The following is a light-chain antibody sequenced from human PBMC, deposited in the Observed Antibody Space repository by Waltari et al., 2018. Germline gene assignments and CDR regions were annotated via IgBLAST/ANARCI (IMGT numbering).Light chain of an antibody. J-gene: IGKJ4*01. CDR1: QNIGSS. Sequence: EIVMRQSPATLAVPPGDTATLSCRASQNIGSSLAWDQQKPGQAPRLLIYYASTRATGIPASCRGSESGTEFTLTISNLQSEDFAIYYCQQYYNWPPVTFGGGTKVEIK. CDR3: QQYYNWPPVT. CDR2: YAS. V-gene: IGKV3-15*01.